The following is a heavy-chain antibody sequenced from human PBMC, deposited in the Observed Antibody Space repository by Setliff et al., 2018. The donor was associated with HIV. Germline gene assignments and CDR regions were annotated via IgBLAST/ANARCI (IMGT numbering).Heavy chain of an antibody. D-gene: IGHD3-10*01. CDR1: GYTFTGYY. V-gene: IGHV1-2*02. CDR3: ARDRGGYGSGPGDAFDI. J-gene: IGHJ3*02. CDR2: INPNSGGT. Sequence: ASVKVSCKASGYTFTGYYMHWVRQAPGQGLEWMGWINPNSGGTNYAQKFQGRVTMTRDTSISTAYMELSRLRSDDTAVYYCARDRGGYGSGPGDAFDIWGKGTMVTVS.